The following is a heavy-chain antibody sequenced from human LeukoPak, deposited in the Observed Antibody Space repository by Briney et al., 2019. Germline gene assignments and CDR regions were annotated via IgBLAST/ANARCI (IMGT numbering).Heavy chain of an antibody. V-gene: IGHV1-46*01. J-gene: IGHJ4*02. Sequence: ASVKVSCKASGYTFTSYYMHWVRQAPGQGLEWMGVINPSDETTTYAQKFQGRVTMTRDTSTSTVYMELSSPTSEDTAVYYCARGSHDSSGYSSKAYSFDYWGQGTLVTVSS. CDR3: ARGSHDSSGYSSKAYSFDY. D-gene: IGHD3-22*01. CDR2: INPSDETT. CDR1: GYTFTSYY.